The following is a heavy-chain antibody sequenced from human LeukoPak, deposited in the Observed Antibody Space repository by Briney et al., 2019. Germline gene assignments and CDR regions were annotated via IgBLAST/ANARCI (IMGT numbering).Heavy chain of an antibody. V-gene: IGHV4-39*01. CDR2: IHYSGKV. CDR3: ARQSGDQSSAWYFDA. CDR1: GGSLRSSGHR. Sequence: PSETLSLTCTVSGGSLRSSGHRWVWIRQPPGKGLEWIGSIHYSGKVYYNPSLKSRVTTSVDTSTDQFSLRLSSATAADTAIYYCARQSGDQSSAWYFDAWGQGTLVTVSS. D-gene: IGHD6-19*01. J-gene: IGHJ4*02.